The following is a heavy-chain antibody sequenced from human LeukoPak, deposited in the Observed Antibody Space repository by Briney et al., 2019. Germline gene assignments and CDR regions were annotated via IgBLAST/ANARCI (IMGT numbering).Heavy chain of an antibody. D-gene: IGHD3-9*01. CDR1: GFTLSSYA. CDR3: ARDGHDYDIMTGYHHFDY. V-gene: IGHV3-30*01. CDR2: ISYDGSNK. J-gene: IGHJ4*02. Sequence: GGSLRLSCAASGFTLSSYAMHWVRQAPGKGLEWVAVISYDGSNKYYVDSVKGRFTISRDNSKNQLYLQMNSLRAEDTVVYYCARDGHDYDIMTGYHHFDYWGQGTLVSVPS.